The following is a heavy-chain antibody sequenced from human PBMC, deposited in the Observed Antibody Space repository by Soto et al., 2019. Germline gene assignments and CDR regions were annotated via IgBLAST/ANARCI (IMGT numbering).Heavy chain of an antibody. CDR1: GFNVSAYT. CDR2: LSSDGNHK. J-gene: IGHJ4*02. D-gene: IGHD1-26*01. V-gene: IGHV3-30-3*01. CDR3: ARWEQPLFDY. Sequence: HVKLVESGGGVVQPGRSLRLSCAASGFNVSAYTMHWVRQAPGKGLEWVAVLSSDGNHKYYTDSVKGRFTISRDTSTNTLYLQMNSLRAEDTAVYYCARWEQPLFDYWGQGTLVTVSS.